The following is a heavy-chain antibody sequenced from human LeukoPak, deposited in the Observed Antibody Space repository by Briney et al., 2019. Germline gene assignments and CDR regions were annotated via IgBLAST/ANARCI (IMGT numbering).Heavy chain of an antibody. D-gene: IGHD3-3*01. CDR2: IKNDGSER. CDR1: GFVFRNYF. V-gene: IGHV3-7*01. Sequence: GGSLRLSCAASGFVFRNYFMSWVRQAPGKGLEWVASIKNDGSERYYVDSVRGRYTISRDNTKNSLFLQMSSLRAEDTAVYYCATDRGWRTSGYYLYYFEYWGQGTLVTVSS. J-gene: IGHJ4*02. CDR3: ATDRGWRTSGYYLYYFEY.